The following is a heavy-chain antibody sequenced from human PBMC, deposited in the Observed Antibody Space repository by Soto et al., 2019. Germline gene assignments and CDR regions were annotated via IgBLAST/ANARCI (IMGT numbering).Heavy chain of an antibody. J-gene: IGHJ5*02. Sequence: QVQLVQSGAEVKKPGASVKVSCQASGYTFISYYMHWVRQAPGQGLEWMGIINPSGGNTSYAQKFQGRLTMTRDTSTSTVYMELSSLRSEDTAVYYCARGDVVVEPVVIRLYNWFDPWGQGTLVTVSS. D-gene: IGHD2-2*02. CDR1: GYTFISYY. CDR3: ARGDVVVEPVVIRLYNWFDP. V-gene: IGHV1-46*01. CDR2: INPSGGNT.